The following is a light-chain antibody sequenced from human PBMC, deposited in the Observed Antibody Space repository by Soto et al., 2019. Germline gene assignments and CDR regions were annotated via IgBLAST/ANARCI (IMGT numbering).Light chain of an antibody. V-gene: IGKV3-20*01. J-gene: IGKJ5*01. CDR1: QSLSSNY. CDR2: GAF. Sequence: EIVRTQSTSTLPFSPGERATLSCRASQSLSSNYLAWHQRKPGQAPRLLMFGAFSRASGIPDRFSGSGSGTDFTLTSNRVEPEDSAVYYCQQYYIWITFGQGTRLEI. CDR3: QQYYIWIT.